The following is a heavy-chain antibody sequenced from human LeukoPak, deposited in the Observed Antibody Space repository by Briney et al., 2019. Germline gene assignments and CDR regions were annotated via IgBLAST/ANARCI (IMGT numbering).Heavy chain of an antibody. CDR3: ATPDFSYCSGGSCYSDLFDY. V-gene: IGHV3-23*01. J-gene: IGHJ4*02. CDR1: GFTFSSYA. CDR2: ISGSGGST. D-gene: IGHD2-15*01. Sequence: PGGSLRLSCAASGFTFSSYAMSWVRQAPGKGLEWVSAISGSGGSTYYADSVKGRFTISRDNSKNTLYLQMNSLRAEDTAVYYCATPDFSYCSGGSCYSDLFDYWGQGTLVTVSS.